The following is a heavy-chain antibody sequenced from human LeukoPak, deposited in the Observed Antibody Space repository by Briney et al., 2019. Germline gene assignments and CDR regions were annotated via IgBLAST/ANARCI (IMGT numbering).Heavy chain of an antibody. D-gene: IGHD6-13*01. Sequence: PSETLSLTCTVSGGSISSYYWSWIRQPPGKGLEWIGYIYYSGSTNCNPSLKSRVTISVDTSKNQFSLKLSSVTAADTAVYYCARQGQQQFDYWGQGTLVTVSS. J-gene: IGHJ4*02. CDR1: GGSISSYY. CDR3: ARQGQQQFDY. CDR2: IYYSGST. V-gene: IGHV4-59*08.